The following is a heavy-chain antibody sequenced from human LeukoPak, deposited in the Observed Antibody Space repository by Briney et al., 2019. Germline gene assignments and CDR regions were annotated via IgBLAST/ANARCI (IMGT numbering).Heavy chain of an antibody. V-gene: IGHV3-30*02. CDR3: AKSRAYSSGWYAYSGFDY. Sequence: PGGSLRLSCAASGFTFSSYGMHWVRQAPGKGLEWVAFIRYDGSNKYYADSVKGRFTISRDNSKNTLYLQMNSLRAEDTAVHYCAKSRAYSSGWYAYSGFDYWGQGTLVTVSS. D-gene: IGHD6-19*01. CDR1: GFTFSSYG. CDR2: IRYDGSNK. J-gene: IGHJ4*02.